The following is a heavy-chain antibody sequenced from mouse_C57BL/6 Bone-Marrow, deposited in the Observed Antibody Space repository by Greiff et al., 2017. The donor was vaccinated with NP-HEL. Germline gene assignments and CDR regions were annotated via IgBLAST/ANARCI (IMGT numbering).Heavy chain of an antibody. V-gene: IGHV1-74*01. CDR3: AIFITTVVGGYYYAMDY. J-gene: IGHJ4*01. D-gene: IGHD1-1*01. Sequence: QVQLQQPGAELVKPGASVKVSCKASGYTFTSYWMHWVKQRPGQGLEWIGRIHPSDSDTNYNQKFKGKATLTVDKSSSKAYMQLSSLTSEDSAVYYCAIFITTVVGGYYYAMDYWGQGTSVTVSS. CDR1: GYTFTSYW. CDR2: IHPSDSDT.